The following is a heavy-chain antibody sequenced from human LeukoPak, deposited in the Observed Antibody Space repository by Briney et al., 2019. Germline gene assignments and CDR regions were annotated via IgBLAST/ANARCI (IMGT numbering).Heavy chain of an antibody. V-gene: IGHV3-21*01. CDR1: GFTFSSYS. D-gene: IGHD5-24*01. J-gene: IGHJ4*02. CDR2: ISSSSSYV. Sequence: GGSLRLSCAASGFTFSSYSMNWVRQAPGKGLEWVSSISSSSSYVYYADSVKGRFTISRDNAKNSLYLQMNSLRAEDTAVYYCARDYRWLPFDYWGQGTLVTVSS. CDR3: ARDYRWLPFDY.